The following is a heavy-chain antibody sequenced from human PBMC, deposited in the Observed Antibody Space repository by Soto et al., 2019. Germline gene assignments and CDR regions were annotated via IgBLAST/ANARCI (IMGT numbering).Heavy chain of an antibody. Sequence: SQTLSLPWAVYGGSFSDFYWRRIIQPPGKGLEWIGEINHSGGTSYNPSLQSRVTISVGTSTKQFSLKLSSVTAADTAVYYCVRQGFGRLHGLVDVWGQGTTVTVSS. D-gene: IGHD3-10*01. V-gene: IGHV4-34*01. J-gene: IGHJ6*02. CDR2: INHSGGT. CDR3: VRQGFGRLHGLVDV. CDR1: GGSFSDFY.